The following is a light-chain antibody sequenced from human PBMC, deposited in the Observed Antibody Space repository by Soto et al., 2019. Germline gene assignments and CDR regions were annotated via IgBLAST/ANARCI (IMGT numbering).Light chain of an antibody. J-gene: IGKJ2*01. CDR1: QSVSSTY. Sequence: EIVLTQSPGTLSLSPGDRTTLSCRASQSVSSTYLAWYQQKPGQAPRLLIYGASNRATGIPDRFSGSGSGTDFTLTIHRLEPGDFAVYFCQQYGSSPYTFGQGTTLESK. V-gene: IGKV3-20*01. CDR3: QQYGSSPYT. CDR2: GAS.